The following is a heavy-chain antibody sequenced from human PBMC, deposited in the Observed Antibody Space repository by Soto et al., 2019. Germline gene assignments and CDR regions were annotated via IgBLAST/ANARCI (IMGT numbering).Heavy chain of an antibody. CDR2: LSRSGGAT. J-gene: IGHJ5*02. Sequence: WGSLRLSCTASGFNTRFYSMSWVRQTPGKGLEWVAALSRSGGATYYADSVRGRFTISRDASKDTLFLQMRNLRAEDTAIYYCSKGEMSTIRNSFDPWGQGTLVTVSS. V-gene: IGHV3-23*01. D-gene: IGHD1-1*01. CDR3: SKGEMSTIRNSFDP. CDR1: GFNTRFYS.